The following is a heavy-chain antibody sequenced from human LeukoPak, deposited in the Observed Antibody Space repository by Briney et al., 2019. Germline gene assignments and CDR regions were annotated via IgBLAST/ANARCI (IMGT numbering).Heavy chain of an antibody. V-gene: IGHV5-51*01. CDR1: GYSFTTYW. CDR2: IYPDDSDT. Sequence: GESLKISCKGSGYSFTTYWIGWVRQMPGKGLECMGIIYPDDSDTRYSPSFQGQVTISADKSISTAYLQWSSLKASDTAMYYCARPNRSAAGLVGFDYWGQGTLVTVSS. D-gene: IGHD6-13*01. J-gene: IGHJ4*02. CDR3: ARPNRSAAGLVGFDY.